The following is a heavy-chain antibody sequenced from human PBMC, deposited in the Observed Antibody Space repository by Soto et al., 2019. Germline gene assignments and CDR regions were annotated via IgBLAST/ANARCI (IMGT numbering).Heavy chain of an antibody. D-gene: IGHD4-4*01. CDR3: AREDSNSETTSFDY. J-gene: IGHJ4*02. Sequence: GASVKVSCKASGGTFSSYAISWVRQAPGQGLEWMGGIIPIFGPANYAQKFQGRVTITADESTSTAYMELSSLRSEDTAVYYCAREDSNSETTSFDYWGQGTLVTVSS. CDR1: GGTFSSYA. V-gene: IGHV1-69*13. CDR2: IIPIFGPA.